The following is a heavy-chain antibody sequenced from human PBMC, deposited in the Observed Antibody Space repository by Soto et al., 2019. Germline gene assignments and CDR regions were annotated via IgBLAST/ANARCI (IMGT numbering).Heavy chain of an antibody. CDR3: ARREIQGPIDY. J-gene: IGHJ4*02. Sequence: QVQLQESGPGLVKPSDTLSLTCAVSGYSISSSNWWGWIRQPPGKGLEWIGYIYYSGTTYYNPSLKSXXPXSXXTSKNKFSRKLTSVTAVDTAVYYCARREIQGPIDYWGQGTLVTVSS. D-gene: IGHD1-26*01. CDR2: IYYSGTT. V-gene: IGHV4-28*01. CDR1: GYSISSSNW.